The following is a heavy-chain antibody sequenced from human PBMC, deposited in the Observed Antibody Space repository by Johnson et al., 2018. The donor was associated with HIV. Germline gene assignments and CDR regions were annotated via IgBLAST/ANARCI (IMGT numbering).Heavy chain of an antibody. V-gene: IGHV3-7*01. J-gene: IGHJ3*02. CDR3: ARGAMGAFDI. CDR2: VKRHGRET. D-gene: IGHD1-26*01. CDR1: GFTFSNYG. Sequence: VQLVESGGGVVQPGRSLRLSCAASGFTFSNYGMHWVRQAPGKGLEWVANVKRHGRETYYVDSVKGRFTISRDNAKKSLSLQMNSLRAGDTAVYYCARGAMGAFDIWGQGTMVTVSS.